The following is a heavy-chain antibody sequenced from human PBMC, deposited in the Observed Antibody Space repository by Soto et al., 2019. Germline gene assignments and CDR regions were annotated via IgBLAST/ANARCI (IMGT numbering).Heavy chain of an antibody. V-gene: IGHV1-46*01. CDR1: GYTVTSYD. Sequence: AAVKVCCKASGYTVTSYDAHWVRQAPVQGLEWLGTINPKSGSPTYAQKFQGRVTMTRDTSTNTLYMELTSLTSGDTAVYYCARAGIAYCRTTSCYLYYYVLDVWG. CDR2: INPKSGSP. CDR3: ARAGIAYCRTTSCYLYYYVLDV. D-gene: IGHD2-2*01. J-gene: IGHJ6*01.